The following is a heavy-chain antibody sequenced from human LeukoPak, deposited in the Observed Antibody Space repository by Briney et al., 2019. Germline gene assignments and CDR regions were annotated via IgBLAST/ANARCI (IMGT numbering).Heavy chain of an antibody. Sequence: GSLRLSCAASGFTFSSYSMNWVRQAPGKGLEWVSSISSSSSYIYYADSVKGRFTISRDNAKNSLYLQMNSLRAEDTAVYYCARVLWFGESQRPLYYYYYGMDVWGQGTTVTVSS. CDR1: GFTFSSYS. CDR3: ARVLWFGESQRPLYYYYYGMDV. CDR2: ISSSSSYI. D-gene: IGHD3-10*01. V-gene: IGHV3-21*01. J-gene: IGHJ6*02.